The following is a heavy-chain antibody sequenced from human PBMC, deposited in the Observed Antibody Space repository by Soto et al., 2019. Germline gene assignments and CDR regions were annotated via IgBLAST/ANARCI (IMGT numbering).Heavy chain of an antibody. CDR2: IKSKTDGGTT. D-gene: IGHD3-3*01. Sequence: PGGSLRLSCAASGFTFSNAWMNWVRQAPGKGLEWVGRIKSKTDGGTTDYAAPVKGRFTISRDDSKNTLYLQMNSLKTEDTAVYYCTTTYYDFWSGYYPRYFDYWGQGTLVTVSS. V-gene: IGHV3-15*07. J-gene: IGHJ4*02. CDR3: TTTYYDFWSGYYPRYFDY. CDR1: GFTFSNAW.